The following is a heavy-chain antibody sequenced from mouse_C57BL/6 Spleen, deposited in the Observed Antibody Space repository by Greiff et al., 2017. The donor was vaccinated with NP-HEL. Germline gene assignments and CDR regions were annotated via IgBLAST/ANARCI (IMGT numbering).Heavy chain of an antibody. Sequence: EVQLQQSGPELVKPGASVKMSCKASGYTFTDYHMHWVKQSHGTSLEWIGYINPNNGGTSYNQKCKGKATLTVNKSSSTAYMELRSLTSEDSAVYYCARGTAQARYAMDYWGQGTSVTVSS. CDR2: INPNNGGT. V-gene: IGHV1-22*01. D-gene: IGHD3-2*02. CDR3: ARGTAQARYAMDY. CDR1: GYTFTDYH. J-gene: IGHJ4*01.